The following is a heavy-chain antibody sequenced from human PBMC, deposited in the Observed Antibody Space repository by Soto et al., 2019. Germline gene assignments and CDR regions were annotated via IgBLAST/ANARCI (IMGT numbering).Heavy chain of an antibody. CDR3: AINIAVAGTGRAPYYYGMDV. CDR2: INPNSGGT. Sequence: ASVKVSCKASGYTFTGYYMHWVRQAPGQGLGWMGWINPNSGGTNYAQKFQGRVTMTRDTSISTAYMELSRLRSDDTAVYYCAINIAVAGTGRAPYYYGMDVWGQGTTVTVSS. CDR1: GYTFTGYY. J-gene: IGHJ6*02. D-gene: IGHD6-19*01. V-gene: IGHV1-2*02.